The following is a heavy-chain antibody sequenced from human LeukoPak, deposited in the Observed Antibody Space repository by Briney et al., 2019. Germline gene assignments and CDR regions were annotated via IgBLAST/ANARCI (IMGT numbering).Heavy chain of an antibody. CDR3: ARARELGTGYYYYYMDV. D-gene: IGHD1-26*01. Sequence: NPSETLSLTRTVSGGSISSYYWSWIRQPPGKGLEWIGYIYYSGSTNYNPSLKSRVTTSVDTSKNQFSLKLSSVTAADTAVYYCARARELGTGYYYYYMDVWGKGTTVTVSS. J-gene: IGHJ6*03. CDR1: GGSISSYY. V-gene: IGHV4-59*01. CDR2: IYYSGST.